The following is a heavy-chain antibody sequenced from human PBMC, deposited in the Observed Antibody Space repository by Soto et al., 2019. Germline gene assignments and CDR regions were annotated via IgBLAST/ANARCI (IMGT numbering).Heavy chain of an antibody. Sequence: VGSLSLSCAASGFTFSSYAMSWVRQAPGKGLEWVSAISGSGGSTYYADSVKGRFTISRDNSKNTLYLQMNSLRAEDTAVYYCAKDAGLQWELLYFDYWGQGTLVTVS. CDR1: GFTFSSYA. CDR3: AKDAGLQWELLYFDY. J-gene: IGHJ4*02. CDR2: ISGSGGST. V-gene: IGHV3-23*01. D-gene: IGHD1-26*01.